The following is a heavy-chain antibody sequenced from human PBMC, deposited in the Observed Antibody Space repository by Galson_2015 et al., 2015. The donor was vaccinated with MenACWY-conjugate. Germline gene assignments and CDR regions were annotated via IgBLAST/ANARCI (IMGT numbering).Heavy chain of an antibody. CDR3: ARDDLASTYSPIGY. J-gene: IGHJ4*02. Sequence: SLRLSCAASGFTFSDYYMSWIRQAPGKGLEWVSYISSSSSYTNYADSVKGRFTISRDNAKNSLYLQMNSLRAEDTAIYYCARDDLASTYSPIGYWGQGTLVTVSS. CDR1: GFTFSDYY. V-gene: IGHV3-11*06. CDR2: ISSSSSYT. D-gene: IGHD2-21*01.